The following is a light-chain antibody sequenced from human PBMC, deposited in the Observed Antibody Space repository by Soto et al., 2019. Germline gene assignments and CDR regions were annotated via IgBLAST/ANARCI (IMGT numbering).Light chain of an antibody. CDR2: AAS. Sequence: DIQMTQSPSSLSASVGDRVTITCRASQSISSYLNWYQQKPGKAPKLLIYAASNLQSGVPSRFSGSGSGTGFTLTISSLQPEDFATYYCQQSYSPTYTFGQGTRLEIK. CDR3: QQSYSPTYT. J-gene: IGKJ5*01. V-gene: IGKV1-39*01. CDR1: QSISSY.